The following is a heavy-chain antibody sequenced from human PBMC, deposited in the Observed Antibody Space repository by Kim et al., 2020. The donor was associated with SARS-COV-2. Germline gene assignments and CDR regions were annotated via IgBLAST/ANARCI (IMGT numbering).Heavy chain of an antibody. D-gene: IGHD2-2*01. Sequence: ADSVRGRFTISRDNSMNTLSLQMNSLRADDTAVYYCAKLMTTSSYSAMDVWGQGTTVNVSS. CDR3: AKLMTTSSYSAMDV. J-gene: IGHJ6*02. V-gene: IGHV3-23*05.